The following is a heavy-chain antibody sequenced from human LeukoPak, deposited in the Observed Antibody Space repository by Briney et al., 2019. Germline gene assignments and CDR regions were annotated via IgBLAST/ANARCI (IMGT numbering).Heavy chain of an antibody. J-gene: IGHJ4*02. D-gene: IGHD3-10*01. Sequence: GGSLRLSCAASGFTFNRYRMSWVRQAPGKGLEWLANIKEDGGETYYVDSVKGRFTISRDNSKNTLYLQMNSLRAEDTAVYYCAKDGLVWFGELNWGQGTLVTVSS. CDR2: IKEDGGET. CDR3: AKDGLVWFGELN. CDR1: GFTFNRYR. V-gene: IGHV3-7*03.